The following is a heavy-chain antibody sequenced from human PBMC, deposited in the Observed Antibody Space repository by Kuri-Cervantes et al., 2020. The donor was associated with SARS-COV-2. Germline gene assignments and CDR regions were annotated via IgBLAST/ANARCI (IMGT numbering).Heavy chain of an antibody. CDR1: GFTFSSYA. V-gene: IGHV3-23*01. J-gene: IGHJ4*02. Sequence: GGSLRLSCAASGFTFSSYAMGWVRQAPGKGLEWVSAISGSGGSTYYADSVKGRFTISRDNSKNTLYLQMNSLRAEDTAVYYCAKGIAVATGYFDYWGQGTLVTVSS. D-gene: IGHD6-19*01. CDR3: AKGIAVATGYFDY. CDR2: ISGSGGST.